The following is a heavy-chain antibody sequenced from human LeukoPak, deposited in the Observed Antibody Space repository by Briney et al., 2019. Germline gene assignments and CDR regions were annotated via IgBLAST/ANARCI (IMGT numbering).Heavy chain of an antibody. J-gene: IGHJ3*02. D-gene: IGHD3-3*01. CDR2: ISAYNGNT. Sequence: EASVKVSCKASGYTFTSYGISWVRQAPGQGLEWMGWISAYNGNTNYAQKLQGRVTMTTDTSTSTAYMELRSLRSDDTAVYYCARERRGYDFWSGYYDAFDIWGQGTMVTVSS. CDR3: ARERRGYDFWSGYYDAFDI. CDR1: GYTFTSYG. V-gene: IGHV1-18*01.